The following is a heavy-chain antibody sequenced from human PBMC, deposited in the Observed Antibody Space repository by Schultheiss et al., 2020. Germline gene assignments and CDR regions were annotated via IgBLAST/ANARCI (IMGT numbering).Heavy chain of an antibody. CDR3: ARDGVVATSRAPYGMDV. Sequence: SETLSLTCTVSGGSISSGGYSWSWIRQPPGKGLEWIGYIYYSGSTYYNPSLKSRVTISVDTSKNQFSLNLSSVTAADTAVYYCARDGVVATSRAPYGMDVWGQGTTVTVSS. V-gene: IGHV4-31*03. D-gene: IGHD5-12*01. CDR1: GGSISSGGYS. J-gene: IGHJ6*02. CDR2: IYYSGST.